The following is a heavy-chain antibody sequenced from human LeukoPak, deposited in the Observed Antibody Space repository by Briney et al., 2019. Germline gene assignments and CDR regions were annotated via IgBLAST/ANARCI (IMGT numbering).Heavy chain of an antibody. V-gene: IGHV3-21*01. CDR2: ITATSSYI. Sequence: GSLRLSCAASGFTFSSYSMNWVRQAPGKGLEWVSSITATSSYIYYADSVRGRFTISRDNAKNSLYLQMNSLRAEDTAVYYCARPAAAIPPYWGQGTLVTVSS. J-gene: IGHJ4*02. CDR3: ARPAAAIPPY. D-gene: IGHD6-13*01. CDR1: GFTFSSYS.